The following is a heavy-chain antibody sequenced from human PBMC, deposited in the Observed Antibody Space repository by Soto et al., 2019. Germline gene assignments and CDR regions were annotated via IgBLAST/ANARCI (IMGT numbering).Heavy chain of an antibody. Sequence: PGGSLRLSCAASGFTVSSNYMSWVRQAPGKGLEWVSVIYSGGSTYYADSVKGRFTISRDNSKNTLYLQMNSLRAEDTAVYYCAREEGSSSGWYFDYWGQGTLVTVSS. J-gene: IGHJ4*02. CDR2: IYSGGST. D-gene: IGHD6-19*01. CDR3: AREEGSSSGWYFDY. V-gene: IGHV3-66*01. CDR1: GFTVSSNY.